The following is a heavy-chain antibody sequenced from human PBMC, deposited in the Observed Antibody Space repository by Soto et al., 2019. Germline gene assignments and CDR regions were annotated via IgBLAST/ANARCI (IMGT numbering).Heavy chain of an antibody. D-gene: IGHD3-10*01. Sequence: GGSLRLSCAASGFTFSSYAMSWVRQAPGKGLEWVSAISGSGGSTYYADSVKGRFTISRDNSKNKLYLQMNSLRAEDTAVYYCAKDLGRYGSGSYSCWGQGTLVTVSS. CDR2: ISGSGGST. V-gene: IGHV3-23*01. CDR1: GFTFSSYA. CDR3: AKDLGRYGSGSYSC. J-gene: IGHJ4*02.